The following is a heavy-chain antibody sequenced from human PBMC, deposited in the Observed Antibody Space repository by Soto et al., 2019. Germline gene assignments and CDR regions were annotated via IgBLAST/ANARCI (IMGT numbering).Heavy chain of an antibody. CDR2: INAGNGNT. V-gene: IGHV1-3*01. CDR3: ARVRSHCSSTSCYYSAFDI. D-gene: IGHD2-2*01. CDR1: GYTFTSYA. J-gene: IGHJ3*02. Sequence: QVQLGQSGAEVKKPGASVKVSCKASGYTFTSYAMHWVRQAPGQRLEWMGWINAGNGNTKYSQKFQGRVTITRDTSASAAYMELSSLRSEDTAVYYCARVRSHCSSTSCYYSAFDIWGQGTMVTVSS.